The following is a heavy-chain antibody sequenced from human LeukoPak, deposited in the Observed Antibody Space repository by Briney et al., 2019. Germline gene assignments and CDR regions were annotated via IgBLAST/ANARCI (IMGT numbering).Heavy chain of an antibody. V-gene: IGHV5-51*01. CDR2: IYPGDSDT. CDR1: GYSFTSYW. Sequence: GESLKISCKGSGYSFTSYWIGWVRQMPGKGLEWMGIIYPGDSDTRYSPSFQGQVTISADKSISTAYLQWSSLKASDTAMYYCARQVHYDFWSGYYRHYYMDVWGKGTTVTVSS. D-gene: IGHD3-3*01. J-gene: IGHJ6*03. CDR3: ARQVHYDFWSGYYRHYYMDV.